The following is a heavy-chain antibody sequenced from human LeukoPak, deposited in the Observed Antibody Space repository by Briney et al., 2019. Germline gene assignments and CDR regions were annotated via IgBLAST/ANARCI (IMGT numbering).Heavy chain of an antibody. J-gene: IGHJ4*02. CDR1: GYTFTNYW. CDR2: IYPGDSDT. D-gene: IGHD3-10*01. Sequence: PGESLKISCKGSGYTFTNYWIGWVRQMPGKGLEWMGIIYPGDSDTRYSPSFKGQVTISADKSISTAYPQWSSLKASDTAMYYCARSYYFDSWGQGTLVTVSS. CDR3: ARSYYFDS. V-gene: IGHV5-51*01.